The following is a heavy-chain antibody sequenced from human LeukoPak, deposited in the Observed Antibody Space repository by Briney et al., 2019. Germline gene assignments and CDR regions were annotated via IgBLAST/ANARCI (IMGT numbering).Heavy chain of an antibody. D-gene: IGHD2-15*01. J-gene: IGHJ4*02. V-gene: IGHV1-46*01. Sequence: ASVKVSCKTSGYTFTSYYMHWVRQAPGQGLEWMGIINPSGGSTSYAQKFQGRATMTRDTSTSTVYMELSSLRSEDTAVYYCAIPREDCSGGSCYQDYFDYWGQGTLVTVSS. CDR1: GYTFTSYY. CDR2: INPSGGST. CDR3: AIPREDCSGGSCYQDYFDY.